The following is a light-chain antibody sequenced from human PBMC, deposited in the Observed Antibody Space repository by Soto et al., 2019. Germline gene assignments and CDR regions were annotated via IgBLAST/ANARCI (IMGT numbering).Light chain of an antibody. CDR1: QSISSR. CDR2: KAS. CDR3: QQYSSYSWT. Sequence: DIQMTQSPSTLSASVGARVTISCRASQSISSRLAWYQQKPGKAPKLLIYKASSLESGVPSRFSGSGSETDFTLTISGLQPDDFATYYCQQYSSYSWTFGEGTKVDIK. J-gene: IGKJ1*01. V-gene: IGKV1-5*03.